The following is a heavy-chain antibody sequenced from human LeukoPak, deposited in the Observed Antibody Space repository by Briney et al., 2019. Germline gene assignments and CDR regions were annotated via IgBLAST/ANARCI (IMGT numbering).Heavy chain of an antibody. CDR2: INPNSGGT. V-gene: IGHV1-2*02. J-gene: IGHJ6*02. Sequence: ASVKVSCKASGYTFTGYYMHWVRQAPGQGLEWMGWINPNSGGTNYAQKLQGRVTMTTDTSTSTAYMELRSLRSDDTAVYYCARDAGPQNYDILTGYYNDYYYGMDVWGQGTTVTVSS. CDR1: GYTFTGYY. D-gene: IGHD3-9*01. CDR3: ARDAGPQNYDILTGYYNDYYYGMDV.